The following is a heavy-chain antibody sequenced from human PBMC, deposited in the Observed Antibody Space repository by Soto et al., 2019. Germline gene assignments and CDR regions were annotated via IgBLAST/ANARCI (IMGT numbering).Heavy chain of an antibody. CDR1: GFTFSTFG. Sequence: VQLVESGGGLVQPGGSLRLSCAVSGFTFSTFGMSWVRQPPGKGLEGVSMISGSGTTTYYPDSVKGRVTISRDKSRNTLYLQVNSLRAEDTAVYYCARHMWDLVEPLVDTWGQGTRVTVSP. D-gene: IGHD1-1*01. CDR2: ISGSGTTT. V-gene: IGHV3-23*04. J-gene: IGHJ5*02. CDR3: ARHMWDLVEPLVDT.